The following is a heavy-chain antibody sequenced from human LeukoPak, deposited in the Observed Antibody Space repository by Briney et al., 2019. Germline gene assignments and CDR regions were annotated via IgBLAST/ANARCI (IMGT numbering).Heavy chain of an antibody. V-gene: IGHV3-53*01. CDR2: IYSSGST. D-gene: IGHD6-13*01. CDR3: ASRIATAGRVDY. CDR1: GFTVSSNY. Sequence: PGGSLRLSCAASGFTVSSNYMSWVRQAPGKGLEWVSVIYSSGSTYYADSVKGRFTISRDNSKNTLHLQMNTLRAEDTAVYYCASRIATAGRVDYWGQGTLVTVSS. J-gene: IGHJ4*02.